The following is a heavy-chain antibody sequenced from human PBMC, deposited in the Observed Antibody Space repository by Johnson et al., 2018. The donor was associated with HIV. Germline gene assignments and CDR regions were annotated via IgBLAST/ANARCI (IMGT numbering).Heavy chain of an antibody. Sequence: QVQLVESGGGVVQPGRSLRLSCAASGFTFSSYGMHWVRQAPGKGLEWVAVISYDGNNKYFEASVKGRFTISRDNSKKTLYLQMNNLRVEDTALYYCAKDQGYWGDDAFDVWGQGTMVTVYS. D-gene: IGHD7-27*01. CDR2: ISYDGNNK. J-gene: IGHJ3*01. CDR3: AKDQGYWGDDAFDV. CDR1: GFTFSSYG. V-gene: IGHV3-30*18.